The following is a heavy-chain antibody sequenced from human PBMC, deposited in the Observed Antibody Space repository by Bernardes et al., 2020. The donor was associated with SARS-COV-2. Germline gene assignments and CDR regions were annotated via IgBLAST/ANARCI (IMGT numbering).Heavy chain of an antibody. D-gene: IGHD2-15*01. Sequence: GGSLRLSRAASGFTVSSNYMSWVRQAPGKGLEWVSVIYSGGSTYYADSVKGRFTISRDNSKNTLYLQMNSLRAEDTAVYYCARDAVAYGMDVWGQGTTVTVAS. J-gene: IGHJ6*02. CDR1: GFTVSSNY. CDR3: ARDAVAYGMDV. V-gene: IGHV3-66*01. CDR2: IYSGGST.